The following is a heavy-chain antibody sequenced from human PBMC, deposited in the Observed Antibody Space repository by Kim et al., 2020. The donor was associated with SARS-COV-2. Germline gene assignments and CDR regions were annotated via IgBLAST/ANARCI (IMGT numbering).Heavy chain of an antibody. CDR1: GFTFSSYA. J-gene: IGHJ6*02. V-gene: IGHV3-30*04. CDR2: ISYDGSNK. Sequence: GGSLRLSCAASGFTFSSYAMHWVRQAPGKGLEWVAVISYDGSNKYYADSVKGRFTISRDNSKNTLYLQMNSLRAEDTAVYYCARDLRYYDILTGYSYYYGMDVWGQGTTVTVSS. D-gene: IGHD3-9*01. CDR3: ARDLRYYDILTGYSYYYGMDV.